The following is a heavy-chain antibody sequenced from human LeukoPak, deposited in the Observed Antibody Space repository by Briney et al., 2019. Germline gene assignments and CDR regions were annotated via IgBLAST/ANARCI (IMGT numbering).Heavy chain of an antibody. Sequence: GVSLRLSCAASGFTFSDHCMDWVRQAPGKGLEWVGRTRNKANSYTTEYAASVKGRFTISRDDSKKSLYLQMNSLKTEDTAVYYCARESGGGVLGYFDLWGRGTLVSVSS. CDR2: TRNKANSYTT. D-gene: IGHD3-10*01. CDR1: GFTFSDHC. CDR3: ARESGGGVLGYFDL. J-gene: IGHJ2*01. V-gene: IGHV3-72*01.